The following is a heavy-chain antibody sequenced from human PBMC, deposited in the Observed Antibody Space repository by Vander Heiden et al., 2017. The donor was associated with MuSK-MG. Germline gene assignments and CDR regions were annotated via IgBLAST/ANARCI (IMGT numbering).Heavy chain of an antibody. Sequence: EVQLVESGGGLVQPGGSLRLSCAASGLSFSTYWMHWVRQAPGKGLVWVSRINSDGSSTNYADSVKGRFTISRDNAKNTLYLQMNSLRAEDTAVYYCARDNPNSRLGGDCDYWGQGTLVTVSA. CDR2: INSDGSST. V-gene: IGHV3-74*01. J-gene: IGHJ4*02. CDR1: GLSFSTYW. CDR3: ARDNPNSRLGGDCDY. D-gene: IGHD3-9*01.